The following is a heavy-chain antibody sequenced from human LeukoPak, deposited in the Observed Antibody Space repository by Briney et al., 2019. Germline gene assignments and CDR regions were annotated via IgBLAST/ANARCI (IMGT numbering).Heavy chain of an antibody. D-gene: IGHD3-22*01. CDR2: ISSSSSTI. V-gene: IGHV3-48*04. Sequence: QPGGSLRLSCAASGFTFSSYSMNWVRQAPGKGLEWVSYISSSSSTIYYADSVKGRFTISRDNAKNSLYLQMNSLRAEDTAVYYCARAMIKPSDYWGQGTLVTVSS. CDR3: ARAMIKPSDY. J-gene: IGHJ4*02. CDR1: GFTFSSYS.